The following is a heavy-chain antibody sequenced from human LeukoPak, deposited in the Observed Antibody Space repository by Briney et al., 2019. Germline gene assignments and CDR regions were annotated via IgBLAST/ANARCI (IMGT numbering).Heavy chain of an antibody. D-gene: IGHD4-17*01. CDR3: ARPVRVTTPYNWFDP. CDR1: GYTFTSYG. CDR2: ISAYNGNT. Sequence: ASVKVSCKASGYTFTSYGISWVQQAPGQGLEWMGWISAYNGNTNYAQKLQGRVTMTTDTSTSTAYMELRSLRSDDTAVYYCARPVRVTTPYNWFDPWGQGTLVTVSS. V-gene: IGHV1-18*01. J-gene: IGHJ5*02.